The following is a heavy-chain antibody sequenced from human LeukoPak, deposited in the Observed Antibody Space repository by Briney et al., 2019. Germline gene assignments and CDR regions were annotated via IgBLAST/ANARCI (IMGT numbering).Heavy chain of an antibody. Sequence: ASVKVSCKASGYTFTSYHMHWVRQAPGQGLEWMGIINPSGGSTSYAQNFQGRVTMTRDTSTSTVYMELGSLGSEDTAVYYCARMGSSSSSQMDVWGKGTTVTVSS. CDR3: ARMGSSSSSQMDV. V-gene: IGHV1-46*01. D-gene: IGHD6-6*01. CDR2: INPSGGST. J-gene: IGHJ6*03. CDR1: GYTFTSYH.